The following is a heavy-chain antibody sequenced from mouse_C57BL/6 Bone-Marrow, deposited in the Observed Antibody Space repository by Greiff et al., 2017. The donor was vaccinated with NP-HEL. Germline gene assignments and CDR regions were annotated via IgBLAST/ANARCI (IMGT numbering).Heavy chain of an antibody. V-gene: IGHV10-1*01. CDR2: IRSKSNNYAT. CDR1: GFSFNTYA. CDR3: VRRVYYYGSSYYYAMDY. D-gene: IGHD1-1*01. Sequence: EVKLMESGGGLVQPKGSLKLSCAASGFSFNTYAMNWVRQAPGKGLEWVARIRSKSNNYATYYADSVKDRFTISRDDSESMLYLQMNNLKTEDTAMYYCVRRVYYYGSSYYYAMDYWGQGTSVTVSS. J-gene: IGHJ4*01.